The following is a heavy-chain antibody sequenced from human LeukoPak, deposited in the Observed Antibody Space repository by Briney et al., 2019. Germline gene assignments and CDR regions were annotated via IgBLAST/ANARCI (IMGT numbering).Heavy chain of an antibody. V-gene: IGHV5-51*01. CDR2: IYPGDSDT. D-gene: IGHD1-26*01. CDR3: ARLLYSGSYSPFDY. Sequence: GESLKISCKGSGYNFTNYWVGWVRQMPGKGLEWMGIIYPGDSDTRYSPSFQGQVTISADKSISTAYLQWSSLKASNTAMYYCARLLYSGSYSPFDYWGQGTLVTVSS. J-gene: IGHJ4*02. CDR1: GYNFTNYW.